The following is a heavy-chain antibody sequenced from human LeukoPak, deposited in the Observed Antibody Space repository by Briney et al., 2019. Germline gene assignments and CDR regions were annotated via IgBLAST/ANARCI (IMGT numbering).Heavy chain of an antibody. D-gene: IGHD2-2*01. J-gene: IGHJ4*02. CDR1: GFTFSSYE. CDR3: ARKYCSSISCLFDY. V-gene: IGHV3-48*03. CDR2: ISRSGSAI. Sequence: GGSLRLSCAASGFTFSSYEMNWVRPAPGKGLEWVSYISRSGSAIYYADSVKGRFTISRDNAKNSLYLQMNSLRAEDTAVYYCARKYCSSISCLFDYWGQGTLVTVSS.